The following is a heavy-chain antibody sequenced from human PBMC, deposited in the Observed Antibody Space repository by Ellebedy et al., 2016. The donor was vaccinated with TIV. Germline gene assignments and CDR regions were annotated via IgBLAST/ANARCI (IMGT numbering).Heavy chain of an antibody. CDR2: ISSSGSAR. Sequence: GESLKISCVASGFTFSSYEMNWVRQAPGKGLEWLSYISSSGSARYYSDSVKGRFTISRDNAKNALYLQMNSLRAEDTADYYCARESAGMPAAYYFDYWGQGALVTVSS. CDR3: ARESAGMPAAYYFDY. V-gene: IGHV3-48*03. D-gene: IGHD2-2*01. CDR1: GFTFSSYE. J-gene: IGHJ4*02.